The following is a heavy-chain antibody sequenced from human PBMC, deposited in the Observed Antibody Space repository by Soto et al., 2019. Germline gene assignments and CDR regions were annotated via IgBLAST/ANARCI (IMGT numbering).Heavy chain of an antibody. CDR3: ARVLNGQWYVGY. V-gene: IGHV3-74*01. CDR1: GFTFSSYW. J-gene: IGHJ4*02. CDR2: VNTDETRT. D-gene: IGHD6-19*01. Sequence: EVQLVESGGGLVQPGGSLRLSCGASGFTFSSYWMHWVRQTPGKGLVWVARVNTDETRTSYADSVKGRFTVSRDNAKNTLYLQMNSLSAEDTAVYYCARVLNGQWYVGYWGQGTQVTVSS.